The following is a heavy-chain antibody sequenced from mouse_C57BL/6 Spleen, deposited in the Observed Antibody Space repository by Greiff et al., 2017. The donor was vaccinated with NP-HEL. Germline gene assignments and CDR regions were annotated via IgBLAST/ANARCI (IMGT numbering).Heavy chain of an antibody. V-gene: IGHV1-81*01. Sequence: QVQLQQSGAELARPGASVKLSCKASGYTFTSYGISWVKQRTGQGLEWIGEIYPRSGNTYYNEKFKGKATLTADKSSRTAYMELRSLTSEDSAVYFCARSYYGSSSWYFDVWGTGTTVTVSS. J-gene: IGHJ1*03. D-gene: IGHD1-1*01. CDR2: IYPRSGNT. CDR3: ARSYYGSSSWYFDV. CDR1: GYTFTSYG.